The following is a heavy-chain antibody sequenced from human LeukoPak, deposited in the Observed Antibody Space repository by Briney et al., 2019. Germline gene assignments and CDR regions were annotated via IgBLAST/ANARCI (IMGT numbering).Heavy chain of an antibody. V-gene: IGHV3-7*05. D-gene: IGHD6-13*01. CDR3: ARPSSRSSWYLVMDV. CDR1: GFTFSRYW. J-gene: IGHJ6*02. CDR2: IKQDGSEK. Sequence: GGSLRLSCAASGFTFSRYWMSWVRQASGQGLEWVANIKQDGSEKYYVDSVKGRFTISRDNTKNSLYLQMNSLRAEDTAVYYCARPSSRSSWYLVMDVWGQETTVTVSS.